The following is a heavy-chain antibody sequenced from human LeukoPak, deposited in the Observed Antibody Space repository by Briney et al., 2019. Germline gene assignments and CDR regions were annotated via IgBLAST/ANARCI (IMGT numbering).Heavy chain of an antibody. CDR2: ISSSSSYI. Sequence: GGSLRLSCAASGFTFSSYSMNWVRQAPGKGLEWVSSISSSSSYIYYADSVKGRFTISRDNAKNSLYLQMNSLRAEDTAVYYCARDGGLYCSGGSCSWGQGNLVTVSS. D-gene: IGHD2-15*01. V-gene: IGHV3-21*01. CDR3: ARDGGLYCSGGSCS. J-gene: IGHJ4*02. CDR1: GFTFSSYS.